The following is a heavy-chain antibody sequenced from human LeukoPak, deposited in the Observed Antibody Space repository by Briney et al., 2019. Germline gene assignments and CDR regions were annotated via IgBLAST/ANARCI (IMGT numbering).Heavy chain of an antibody. CDR1: GFTFSSYS. CDR3: ARDEQWLVPFDY. J-gene: IGHJ4*02. Sequence: KSGGSLRLSCAASGFTFSSYSMNWVRQAPGKGLEWVSSISSSSYIYYADSVKGRFTISRDNAKNSLYLQMNSLRAEDTAVYYCARDEQWLVPFDYWGQGTLVTVSA. D-gene: IGHD6-19*01. V-gene: IGHV3-21*01. CDR2: ISSSSYI.